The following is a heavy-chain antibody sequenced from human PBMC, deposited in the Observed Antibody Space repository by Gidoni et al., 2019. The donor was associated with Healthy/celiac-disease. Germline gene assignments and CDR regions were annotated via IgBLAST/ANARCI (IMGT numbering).Heavy chain of an antibody. CDR1: GFPFSSYA. V-gene: IGHV3-23*01. D-gene: IGHD3-10*01. CDR3: AKDGIIASGGYFDL. J-gene: IGHJ2*01. CDR2: ISGSGGST. Sequence: EVQLLESGGGLVQPGGSLRLSCAASGFPFSSYAMSWVRQAPGKGLGWVSAISGSGGSTYYADSVKGRFTISRDNSKNTLYLQMNSLRAEDTAVYYCAKDGIIASGGYFDLWGRGTLVTVSS.